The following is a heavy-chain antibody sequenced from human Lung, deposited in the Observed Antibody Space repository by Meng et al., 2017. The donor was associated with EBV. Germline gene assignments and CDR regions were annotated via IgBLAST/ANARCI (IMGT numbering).Heavy chain of an antibody. CDR1: GGSISSGGYS. CDR2: INHSGST. D-gene: IGHD2-15*01. V-gene: IGHV4-30-4*07. CDR3: AVTRYCSGGSCFDY. Sequence: QVQLQESGPGLVKPSQTLSLTCAVSGGSISSGGYSWSWIRQPPGKGLEWIGEINHSGSTNYNPSLKSRVTISVDTSKNQFSLKLSSVTAADTAVYYCAVTRYCSGGSCFDYWGQGTLVTVSS. J-gene: IGHJ4*02.